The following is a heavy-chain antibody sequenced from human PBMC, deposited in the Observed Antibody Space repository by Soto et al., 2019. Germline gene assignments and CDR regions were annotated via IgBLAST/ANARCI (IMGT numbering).Heavy chain of an antibody. CDR2: IYPADSDT. V-gene: IGHV5-51*01. Sequence: GESLKISCKASGYTFTTYWIGWVRQKPGKGLEWMGIIYPADSDTRYSPSFQGQVTISADKSITTAFLQWSSLKASDTAMHYCALTPGGFYDSTGYYYPDGFDIWGQGTMVTVSS. J-gene: IGHJ3*02. CDR3: ALTPGGFYDSTGYYYPDGFDI. CDR1: GYTFTTYW. D-gene: IGHD3-22*01.